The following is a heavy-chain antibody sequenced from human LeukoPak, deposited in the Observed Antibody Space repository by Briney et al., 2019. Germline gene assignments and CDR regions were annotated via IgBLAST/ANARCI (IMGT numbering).Heavy chain of an antibody. V-gene: IGHV4-39*01. Sequence: PSETLSLTCTVSGGSMRSSSFYWSWIRQPRGKGLGWIGSIYYSANTNYNPSLKSRVTISVDMSKHQFSMNLSSVTAADTAVYYCARRPYNWNSREDLDYWGQGTLVTVSS. CDR1: GGSMRSSSFY. CDR3: ARRPYNWNSREDLDY. J-gene: IGHJ4*02. D-gene: IGHD1-7*01. CDR2: IYYSANT.